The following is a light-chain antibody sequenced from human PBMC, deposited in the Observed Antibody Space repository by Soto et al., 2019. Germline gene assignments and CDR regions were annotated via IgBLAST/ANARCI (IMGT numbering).Light chain of an antibody. V-gene: IGKV1-33*01. Sequence: DIQMTQSPSSLSASVGDRVTITCQASQDISDSLNWYQQKPGKAPKILIYDASNLETGVPSRFSGSGSAADFTFTISGLQPEDIATYXXXXXXXXPYTFGQGTRLEIK. CDR3: XXXXXXPYT. CDR2: DAS. CDR1: QDISDS. J-gene: IGKJ5*01.